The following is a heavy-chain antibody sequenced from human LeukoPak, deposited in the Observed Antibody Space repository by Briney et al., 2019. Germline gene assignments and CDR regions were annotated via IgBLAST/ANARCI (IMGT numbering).Heavy chain of an antibody. CDR1: GFTFSTYV. CDR2: ISYDGSNK. D-gene: IGHD3-9*01. V-gene: IGHV3-30*18. Sequence: NPGGSLRLSCAASGFTFSTYVMNWFRQAPGKGLEWVAVISYDGSNKYYADSVKGRFTISRDNSKNTLYLQMNSLRAEDTAVYYCAKELYYDILTGHTFDYWGQGTLVTVSS. CDR3: AKELYYDILTGHTFDY. J-gene: IGHJ4*02.